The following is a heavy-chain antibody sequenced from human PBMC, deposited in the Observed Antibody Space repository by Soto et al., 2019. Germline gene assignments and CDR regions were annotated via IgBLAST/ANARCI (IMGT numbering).Heavy chain of an antibody. J-gene: IGHJ4*02. D-gene: IGHD2-21*01. CDR3: ARIAGTNLDY. V-gene: IGHV4-59*08. CDR1: GVSISNNY. CDR2: IYYTGST. Sequence: SETLSLTCTVSGVSISNNYWTWIRQTPGKGLEWIGYIYYTGSTSYNSSFKSRVTISLDTPKNLFSLSLTSVTAADTAVYYCARIAGTNLDYWGQGTPVTVSS.